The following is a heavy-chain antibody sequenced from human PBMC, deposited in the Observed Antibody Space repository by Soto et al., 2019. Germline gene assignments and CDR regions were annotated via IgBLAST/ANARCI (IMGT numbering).Heavy chain of an antibody. CDR2: IWYDGNNK. V-gene: IGHV3-33*01. D-gene: IGHD2-21*01. CDR3: ARGLHSLFDY. J-gene: IGHJ4*02. Sequence: GGSLRLSCEASGFTFSNYGMHWVRQAPGKGLEWVAVIWYDGNNKYYADSVKGRFTISRDNSNNTLYVQMTSLRAEDTAVYYCARGLHSLFDYWGQGTLVTVS. CDR1: GFTFSNYG.